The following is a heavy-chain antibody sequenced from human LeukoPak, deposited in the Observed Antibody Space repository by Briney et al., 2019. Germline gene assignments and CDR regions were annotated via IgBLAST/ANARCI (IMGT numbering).Heavy chain of an antibody. CDR3: ARAEPLIGSYLDYFDY. Sequence: GASVKVSCKASGYTFTSYYMHWVRQAPGQGLEWMGIINPSGGSTSYAQKFQGRVTMTRDMSTSTVYMELSSLRSEDTAVYYCARAEPLIGSYLDYFDYWGQGTLVTVSS. CDR1: GYTFTSYY. CDR2: INPSGGST. V-gene: IGHV1-46*01. D-gene: IGHD1-26*01. J-gene: IGHJ4*02.